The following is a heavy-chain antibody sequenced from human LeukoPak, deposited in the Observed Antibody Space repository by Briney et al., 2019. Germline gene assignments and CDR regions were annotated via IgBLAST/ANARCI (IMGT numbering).Heavy chain of an antibody. J-gene: IGHJ3*02. CDR1: GYRFTSYW. V-gene: IGHV5-51*01. Sequence: GESLKISCKGSGYRFTSYWIGWVRQMPGKGLEWMGIIYPGDSDTRYSPSFQGQVTISADKSISTAYLQWSSLKASDTAMYYCAKPDLPGIAAANDAFDIWGQGTMVTVSS. CDR3: AKPDLPGIAAANDAFDI. D-gene: IGHD6-13*01. CDR2: IYPGDSDT.